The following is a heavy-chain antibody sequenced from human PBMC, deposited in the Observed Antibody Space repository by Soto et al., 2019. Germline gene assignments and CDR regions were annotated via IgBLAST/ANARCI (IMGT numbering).Heavy chain of an antibody. CDR2: IDSSDTTI. CDR3: ARHRKLVPGEDS. V-gene: IGHV3-11*01. Sequence: QVQLVESGGGLVKPGGSLRLSCAASGFTFTDYYMSWIRQAPGKGLEWVSYIDSSDTTIYYADSVRGRFTVARDNAKHQLYLQMNSLRADDTAVYYCARHRKLVPGEDSWGQGTLVTVAS. J-gene: IGHJ4*02. CDR1: GFTFTDYY. D-gene: IGHD2-8*02.